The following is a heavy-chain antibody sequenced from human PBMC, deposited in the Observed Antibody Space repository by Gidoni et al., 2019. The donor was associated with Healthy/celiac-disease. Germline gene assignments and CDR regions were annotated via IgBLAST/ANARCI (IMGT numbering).Heavy chain of an antibody. V-gene: IGHV1-8*01. CDR3: ARGRNRDYGEGFSFDY. J-gene: IGHJ4*02. CDR2: MNTNSGNT. CDR1: GYTFTSYD. Sequence: QVQLVQSGAEVKKPGASVKVSCKASGYTFTSYDINWVRQATGQGLEWMGWMNTNSGNTGYAQKFQGRVTMTRNTSISTAYMELSSLRSEDTAVYYCARGRNRDYGEGFSFDYWGQGTLVTVSS. D-gene: IGHD4-17*01.